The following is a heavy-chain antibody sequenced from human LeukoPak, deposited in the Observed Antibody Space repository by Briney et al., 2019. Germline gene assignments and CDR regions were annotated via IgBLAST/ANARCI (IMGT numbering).Heavy chain of an antibody. Sequence: SETLSLTCTVSGGSISSGSYYWSWIRQPAGKGLEWIGRIYTSGSTNYNPSLKSRVTISVDTSKNQFSLKLSSVTAADTAVYYCARDGGNFDVDYWGQGTLVTVSS. CDR1: GGSISSGSYY. D-gene: IGHD3-9*01. CDR3: ARDGGNFDVDY. J-gene: IGHJ4*02. CDR2: IYTSGST. V-gene: IGHV4-61*02.